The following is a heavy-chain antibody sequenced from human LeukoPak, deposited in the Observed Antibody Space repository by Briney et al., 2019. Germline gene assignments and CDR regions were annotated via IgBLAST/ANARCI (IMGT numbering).Heavy chain of an antibody. Sequence: PGRSLRLSCAASGFTFSSYWMNWVRQAPGKGREWVANMKQDVSERYYVDSVEGRVTIYRDNAKNSLYLQMNGLRAEDTAVYSCARDGVGAFDIWGQGTMVTVSS. CDR2: MKQDVSER. CDR1: GFTFSSYW. J-gene: IGHJ3*02. V-gene: IGHV3-7*04. CDR3: ARDGVGAFDI. D-gene: IGHD3-10*01.